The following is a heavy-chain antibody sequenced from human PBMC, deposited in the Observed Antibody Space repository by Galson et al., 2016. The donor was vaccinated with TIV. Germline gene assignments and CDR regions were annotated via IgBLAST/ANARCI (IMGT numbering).Heavy chain of an antibody. D-gene: IGHD3-22*01. Sequence: QSGAEVTKPGESLKISCKGSGYSFPNYWIGWVRQMPGKGLEWMGVIFPDDSDTRYSPSFQGQVTISADKSINTAYLQWSSLKASDTAMYYCARADYDNSGFWGQRTLVTVSS. J-gene: IGHJ4*02. CDR3: ARADYDNSGF. CDR2: IFPDDSDT. V-gene: IGHV5-51*01. CDR1: GYSFPNYW.